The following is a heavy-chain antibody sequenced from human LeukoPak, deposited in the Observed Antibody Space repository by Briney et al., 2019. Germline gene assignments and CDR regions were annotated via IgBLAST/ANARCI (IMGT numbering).Heavy chain of an antibody. Sequence: SETLSLTCIVSGGSVCSGSYYWRWIRQPPGKGLEWIGYIYNSVRTNYNPSLKSRVTISVHTSKNQLSLKLSSVTAADTAVYFCVRDLVATIDHYYYGMDVWGQGTTVTVSS. CDR2: IYNSVRT. V-gene: IGHV4-61*01. D-gene: IGHD5-12*01. J-gene: IGHJ6*02. CDR1: GGSVCSGSYY. CDR3: VRDLVATIDHYYYGMDV.